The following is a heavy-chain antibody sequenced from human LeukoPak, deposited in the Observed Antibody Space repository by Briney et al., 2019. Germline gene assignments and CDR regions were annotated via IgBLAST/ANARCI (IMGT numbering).Heavy chain of an antibody. V-gene: IGHV4-39*07. Sequence: SETLSLTCTVSGGSISSSSYYWGWIRQPPGKGLEWIGNIYYSGSTYYNPSLKSRVTISVDTSKNQFSLKLSSVTAADTAVYYCARGGRGYSYHGGSSFAYWGQGTLVTVSS. D-gene: IGHD5-18*01. CDR2: IYYSGST. J-gene: IGHJ4*02. CDR3: ARGGRGYSYHGGSSFAY. CDR1: GGSISSSSYY.